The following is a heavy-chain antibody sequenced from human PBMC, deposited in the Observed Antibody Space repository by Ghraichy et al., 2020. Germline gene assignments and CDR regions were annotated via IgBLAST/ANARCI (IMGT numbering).Heavy chain of an antibody. CDR2: IYYSGST. V-gene: IGHV4-59*01. J-gene: IGHJ6*03. CDR1: GGSISSYY. Sequence: SQTLSLTCTVSGGSISSYYWSWIRQPPGKGLEWIGYIYYSGSTNYNPSLKSRVTISVDTSKNQFSLKLSSVTAADTAVYYCARSKYDLGYYYMDVWGKGTTVTVSS. D-gene: IGHD3-3*01. CDR3: ARSKYDLGYYYMDV.